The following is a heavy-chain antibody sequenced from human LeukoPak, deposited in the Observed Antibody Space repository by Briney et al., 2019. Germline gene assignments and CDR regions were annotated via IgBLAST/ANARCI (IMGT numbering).Heavy chain of an antibody. CDR2: IYHSGST. J-gene: IGHJ5*02. V-gene: IGHV4-30-2*01. Sequence: SETLSLTCAASGFSISSGGYSWSWIRQPPGKGLEWIGYIYHSGSTYYNPSLKSRATISVDRSKNQFPLKLSSVTAADTAVYYCARGAYYYDSSGYYYWFDPWGQGTLVTVSS. D-gene: IGHD3-22*01. CDR3: ARGAYYYDSSGYYYWFDP. CDR1: GFSISSGGYS.